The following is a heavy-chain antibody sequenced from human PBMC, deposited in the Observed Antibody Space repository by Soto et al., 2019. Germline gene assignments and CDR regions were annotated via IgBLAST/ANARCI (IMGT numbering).Heavy chain of an antibody. V-gene: IGHV3-23*01. CDR3: AIEFRSFVGIAAAYDY. D-gene: IGHD6-13*01. CDR1: GFTFSSYA. J-gene: IGHJ4*02. CDR2: ISGSGGST. Sequence: EGSLRLSCAASGFTFSSYAMSWVRQAPGKGLEWVSAISGSGGSTYYADSVKGRFTISRDKSKNTVYMQKNSLRAEDTPVYYCAIEFRSFVGIAAAYDYWGQGTLVAVSS.